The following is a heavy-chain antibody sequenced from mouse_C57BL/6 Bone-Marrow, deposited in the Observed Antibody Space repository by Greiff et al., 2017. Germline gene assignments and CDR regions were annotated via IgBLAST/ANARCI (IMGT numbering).Heavy chain of an antibody. Sequence: QVQLQQSGAELVRPGASVTLSCKASGYTFTDYEMHWVKQTPVHGLEWIGAIDPETGGTAYNQKFKGKAILTADKSSSTAYMELRSLTSEDSAVYYCTRRGHILGAMDYWGQGTSVTVSS. J-gene: IGHJ4*01. V-gene: IGHV1-15*01. CDR2: IDPETGGT. D-gene: IGHD3-3*01. CDR3: TRRGHILGAMDY. CDR1: GYTFTDYE.